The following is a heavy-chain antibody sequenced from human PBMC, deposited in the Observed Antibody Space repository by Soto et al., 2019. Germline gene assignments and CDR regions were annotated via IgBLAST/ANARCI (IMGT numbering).Heavy chain of an antibody. V-gene: IGHV4-31*02. J-gene: IGHJ6*02. CDR3: AREKYSGGYYYGMDV. D-gene: IGHD3-16*01. Sequence: GSTYYNPSLKSRVTISVDTSKNQFSLKLSSVTSADTAVYYCAREKYSGGYYYGMDVWGQGTTVTVSS. CDR2: GST.